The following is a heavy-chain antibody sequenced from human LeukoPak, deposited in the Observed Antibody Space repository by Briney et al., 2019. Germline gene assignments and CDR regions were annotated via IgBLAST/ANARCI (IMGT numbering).Heavy chain of an antibody. CDR3: TKVASSGSCYQSDY. CDR2: ISGSAGSP. CDR1: GFTFSSYA. D-gene: IGHD2-15*01. J-gene: IGHJ4*02. Sequence: PGGSLRLSCVASGFTFSSYALTWVRQAPGKGLEWVSGISGSAGSPYYADSVKGWFTISRDNSKNTLFLQMNNLRAEDTAIYYCTKVASSGSCYQSDYWGQGTLVTVSS. V-gene: IGHV3-23*01.